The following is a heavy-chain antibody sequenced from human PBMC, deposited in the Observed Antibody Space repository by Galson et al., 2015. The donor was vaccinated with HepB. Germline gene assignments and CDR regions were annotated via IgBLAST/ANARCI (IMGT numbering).Heavy chain of an antibody. CDR1: RFTFSSYS. CDR3: ARGWHSSSWTFDY. D-gene: IGHD6-13*01. CDR2: ISYDGSNK. Sequence: SLRLSCAASRFTFSSYSMHWVRQAPGKGLEWVALISYDGSNKYYADSVKGRFTISRDNSKNTLYLQMNSLRADDTAVYYCARGWHSSSWTFDYWGQGTLVTVSS. V-gene: IGHV3-30*04. J-gene: IGHJ4*02.